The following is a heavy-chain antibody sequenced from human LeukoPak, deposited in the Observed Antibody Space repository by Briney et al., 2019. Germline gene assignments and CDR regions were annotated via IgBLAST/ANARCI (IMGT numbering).Heavy chain of an antibody. V-gene: IGHV4-39*01. D-gene: IGHD2-2*01. Sequence: NPSETLSLTCTVSGGSISSSSYYWGWIRQPPGKGLEWIGSIYYSGSTYYNPSLKSRVTISVDTSKNQFSLKLSSVTAADTAVYYCARQLPAAIAGFDYWGQGTPVTVSS. CDR1: GGSISSSSYY. J-gene: IGHJ4*02. CDR3: ARQLPAAIAGFDY. CDR2: IYYSGST.